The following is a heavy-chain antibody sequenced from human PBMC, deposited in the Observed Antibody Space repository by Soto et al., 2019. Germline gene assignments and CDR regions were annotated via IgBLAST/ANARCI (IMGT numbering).Heavy chain of an antibody. CDR2: ISDDGDKR. V-gene: IGHV3-30*18. CDR1: GFPFSNXD. D-gene: IGHD1-26*01. J-gene: IGHJ4*02. Sequence: LXLXCVGSGFPFSNXDMHWVGQPPGKGLEWVALISDDGDKRYYADSVRGRLIISRDNSKQTLYLQMNSLGPDDTAVYFCAKARVRIVGANSFAYWGQGTPGPVSS. CDR3: AKARVRIVGANSFAY.